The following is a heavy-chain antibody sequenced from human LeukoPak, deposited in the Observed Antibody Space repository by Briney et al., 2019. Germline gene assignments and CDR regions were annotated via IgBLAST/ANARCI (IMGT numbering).Heavy chain of an antibody. D-gene: IGHD2-2*01. CDR1: GFTFSSFA. V-gene: IGHV3-30-3*01. J-gene: IGHJ3*02. Sequence: GGSLILSCAASGFTFSSFAMHWVRQAPGKGLEWVAVISYDGSNKYYADSVKGRFTISRDNSENTLYLQMNSLRAEDTAVFYCAKDMCSSTSCSRRAFDIWGQGTMVTVSS. CDR3: AKDMCSSTSCSRRAFDI. CDR2: ISYDGSNK.